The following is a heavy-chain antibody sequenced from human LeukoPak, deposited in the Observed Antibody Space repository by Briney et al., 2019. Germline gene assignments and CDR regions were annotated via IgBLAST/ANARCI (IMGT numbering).Heavy chain of an antibody. J-gene: IGHJ4*02. D-gene: IGHD5-12*01. Sequence: GGSLRLSCAASGFTFSNCGMHWVRQAPGKGLEWVAVIWYDGSYKYYADSVKGRFTISRDNSKNTLYLQMNSLRTEDTAVYYCARSRTVSGYDYVYWGQGTLVTVSS. CDR1: GFTFSNCG. CDR3: ARSRTVSGYDYVY. V-gene: IGHV3-33*01. CDR2: IWYDGSYK.